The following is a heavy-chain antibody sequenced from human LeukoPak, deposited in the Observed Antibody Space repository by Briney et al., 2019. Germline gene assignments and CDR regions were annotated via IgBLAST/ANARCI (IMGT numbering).Heavy chain of an antibody. J-gene: IGHJ6*02. CDR2: IWYDGSNK. Sequence: PGGSLRLSCAASGFTFSSYGMHWVRQAPGKGLEWVAVIWYDGSNKYYADSVKGRFTISRDNSKNTLYLQMNSLRAEDTAVYYCARDAYYDSSGYYYEYYCYGMDVWGQGTTVTVSS. V-gene: IGHV3-33*01. D-gene: IGHD3-22*01. CDR3: ARDAYYDSSGYYYEYYCYGMDV. CDR1: GFTFSSYG.